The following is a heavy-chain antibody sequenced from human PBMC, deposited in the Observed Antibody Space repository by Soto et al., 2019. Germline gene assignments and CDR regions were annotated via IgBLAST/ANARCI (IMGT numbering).Heavy chain of an antibody. CDR2: IYYSGST. D-gene: IGHD6-6*01. J-gene: IGHJ5*02. CDR1: GASMSSGGYY. V-gene: IGHV4-31*03. Sequence: SETLSLTCTVSGASMSSGGYYWTWIRQSPGKGLEWIGYIYYSGSTYYNPSLESRVAISLDTSRSQFSLTLHSVTAADTAIYYCARDRHNNFFDPWGQGTLVTVPQ. CDR3: ARDRHNNFFDP.